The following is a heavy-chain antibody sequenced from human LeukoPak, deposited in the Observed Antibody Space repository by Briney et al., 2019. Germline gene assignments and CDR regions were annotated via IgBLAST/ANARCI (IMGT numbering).Heavy chain of an antibody. J-gene: IGHJ4*02. V-gene: IGHV3-21*01. D-gene: IGHD2-15*01. CDR1: GFTLSSYS. CDR3: ARAGQGYSSGS. Sequence: GALRLSCEASGFTLSSYSMNWVGQAPGKGLEWVSSISSSSNYIYYTDSVKGRFTISRDNAKNSLYLQMNSLRAEDTAVYYCARAGQGYSSGSWGQGTLVTVSS. CDR2: ISSSSNYI.